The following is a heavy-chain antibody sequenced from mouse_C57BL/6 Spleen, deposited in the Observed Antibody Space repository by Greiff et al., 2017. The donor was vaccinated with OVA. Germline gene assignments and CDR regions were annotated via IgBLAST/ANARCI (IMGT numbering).Heavy chain of an antibody. CDR3: AREITTVVVRGYFDV. D-gene: IGHD1-1*01. V-gene: IGHV1-26*01. Sequence: EVQLQQSGPELVKPGASVKISCKASGYTFTDYYLNWVKQSHGKSLEWIGDINPNNGGTSYNQKFKGKATLTVDKSSSTAYMELRSLTSEDSAVYYCAREITTVVVRGYFDVGGTGTTVTVSS. J-gene: IGHJ1*03. CDR1: GYTFTDYY. CDR2: INPNNGGT.